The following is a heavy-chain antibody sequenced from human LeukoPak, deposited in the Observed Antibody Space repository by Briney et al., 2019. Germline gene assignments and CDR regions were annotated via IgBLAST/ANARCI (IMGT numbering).Heavy chain of an antibody. J-gene: IGHJ6*03. Sequence: GGSLRLSCAASGFTFSSYWMSWVRQAPGKGLEWVANIKQDGSEKYYVDSVKGRFTISRDNAKNSLYLQMNSLRAEDTAVYYCAKGSKLTMVRGVNYYYYYMDVWGKGTTVTISS. CDR1: GFTFSSYW. V-gene: IGHV3-7*03. CDR3: AKGSKLTMVRGVNYYYYYMDV. CDR2: IKQDGSEK. D-gene: IGHD3-10*01.